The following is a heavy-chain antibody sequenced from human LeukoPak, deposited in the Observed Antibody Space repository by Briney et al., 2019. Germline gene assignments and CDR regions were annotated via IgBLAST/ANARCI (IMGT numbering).Heavy chain of an antibody. V-gene: IGHV4-31*03. Sequence: TLSLTCTVSGGSISSGGYYWSWIRQHPGKGLEWIGYIYYSGSTYYNPSLKSRVTISVDTSKNQFSLKLSSLTAADTAVYYCASGGYSSGAVDYWGQGTLVTVSS. CDR3: ASGGYSSGAVDY. CDR2: IYYSGST. J-gene: IGHJ4*02. CDR1: GGSISSGGYY. D-gene: IGHD6-19*01.